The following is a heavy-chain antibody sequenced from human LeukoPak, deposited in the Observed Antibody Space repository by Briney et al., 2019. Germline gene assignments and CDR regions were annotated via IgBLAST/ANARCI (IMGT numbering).Heavy chain of an antibody. V-gene: IGHV1-2*02. CDR1: GYIFTGHY. CDR3: ARGHDTTISYYYFGMDV. CDR2: INPNSGGT. D-gene: IGHD3-9*01. Sequence: ASVKVSCKASGYIFTGHYMHWVRQAPGQGLGWLGWINPNSGGTNYAQKFQGRVTMTRDTSISTAYMELSRLRSDDTAVFYCARGHDTTISYYYFGMDVWGQGTTVTVSS. J-gene: IGHJ6*02.